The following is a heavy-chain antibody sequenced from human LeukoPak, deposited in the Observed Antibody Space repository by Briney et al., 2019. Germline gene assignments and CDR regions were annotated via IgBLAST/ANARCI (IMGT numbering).Heavy chain of an antibody. J-gene: IGHJ4*02. CDR3: ARDGDSSGWTAWGY. V-gene: IGHV1-18*01. D-gene: IGHD6-19*01. Sequence: ASVKVSCTASGYTLTSYGISWVRQAPGQGLEWMGWIGAYNGNTNYAQKLQGRVTMTTDTSTSTAYMELRSLRSDDTAVYYCARDGDSSGWTAWGYWGQGTLVTVSS. CDR1: GYTLTSYG. CDR2: IGAYNGNT.